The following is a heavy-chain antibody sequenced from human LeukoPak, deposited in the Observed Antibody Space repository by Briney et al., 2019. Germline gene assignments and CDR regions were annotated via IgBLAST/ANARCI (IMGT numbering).Heavy chain of an antibody. J-gene: IGHJ5*02. CDR3: ARDTPTVTGWFDP. V-gene: IGHV4-31*03. D-gene: IGHD4-17*01. Sequence: SETLSLTCTVSGGSISSGGYYWSWIPQHPGKGLEWIEYIYYSGITYYNPSLKSRVTISVDTSKNQCSLKLSSVTAADTAVYYCARDTPTVTGWFDPWGQGTLVTVSS. CDR1: GGSISSGGYY. CDR2: IYYSGIT.